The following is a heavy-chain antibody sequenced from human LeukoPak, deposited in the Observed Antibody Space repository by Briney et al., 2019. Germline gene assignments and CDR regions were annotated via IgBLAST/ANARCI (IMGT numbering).Heavy chain of an antibody. Sequence: SQTLSLTCTVSGGSISSYYWSWIRQPAGKGLEWIGRIYTSGSTNYNPFLKSRVTMSVDTSKNQFSLKLSSVTAADTAVYYCARIYCDGGGCYWFDPWGQGTLVTVSS. CDR1: GGSISSYY. CDR3: ARIYCDGGGCYWFDP. J-gene: IGHJ5*02. D-gene: IGHD2-15*01. V-gene: IGHV4-4*07. CDR2: IYTSGST.